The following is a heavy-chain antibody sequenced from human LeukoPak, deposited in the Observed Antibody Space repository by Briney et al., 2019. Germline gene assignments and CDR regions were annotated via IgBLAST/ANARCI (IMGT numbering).Heavy chain of an antibody. CDR2: ISYDGSNK. D-gene: IGHD2-2*01. Sequence: PGGSLRLSCAASGFTFSSYAMHWVRQAPGKGLEWVAVISYDGSNKYYADSVKGRFTISRDNSKNTLYLQMNSLRAEDTAVYYCARDDIVVVPAAGYYYYYMDVWGKGTTVTVSS. CDR1: GFTFSSYA. J-gene: IGHJ6*03. CDR3: ARDDIVVVPAAGYYYYYMDV. V-gene: IGHV3-30-3*01.